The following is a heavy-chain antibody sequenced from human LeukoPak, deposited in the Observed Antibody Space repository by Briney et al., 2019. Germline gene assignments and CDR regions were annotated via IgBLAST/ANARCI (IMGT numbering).Heavy chain of an antibody. CDR2: IYSGGST. V-gene: IGHV3-53*01. D-gene: IGHD1-26*01. CDR1: GFTVSSNY. J-gene: IGHJ4*02. CDR3: ARGRVVGALYFDY. Sequence: GGSLRLSCAASGFTVSSNYMSWVRQAPGKGLEWVSVIYSGGSTYYADSVKGRFTISRDNSKNTLYLQMNSPRAEDTAVYYCARGRVVGALYFDYWGQGTLVTVSS.